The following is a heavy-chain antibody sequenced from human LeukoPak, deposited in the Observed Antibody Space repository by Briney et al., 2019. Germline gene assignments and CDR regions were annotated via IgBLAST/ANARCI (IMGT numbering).Heavy chain of an antibody. Sequence: PSETLSLTCAVYGGSFSGYYWSWIRQPPGKGLEWIGEINHSGSTNYNPSLKSRVTISVDTSKNQFSLKLSSVTAADTAVYYCARVHYDFWSGYPTYGFDIWGQGTMVTVSS. J-gene: IGHJ3*02. D-gene: IGHD3-3*01. CDR1: GGSFSGYY. CDR3: ARVHYDFWSGYPTYGFDI. V-gene: IGHV4-34*01. CDR2: INHSGST.